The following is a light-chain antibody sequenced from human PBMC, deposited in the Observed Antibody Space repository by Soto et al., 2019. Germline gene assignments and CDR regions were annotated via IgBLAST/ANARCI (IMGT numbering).Light chain of an antibody. J-gene: IGKJ1*01. V-gene: IGKV1-39*01. CDR3: QQTHSTPRT. CDR2: TAS. CDR1: QTINNN. Sequence: DIQMTQSPSSLSASVGDRVTITCRARQTINNNLNWYQQKPGKAPKLLIYTASTLQSGVPSRFSGSGSGTEYTLAISSLQPEDFATYYGQQTHSTPRTFGQGTKVEIK.